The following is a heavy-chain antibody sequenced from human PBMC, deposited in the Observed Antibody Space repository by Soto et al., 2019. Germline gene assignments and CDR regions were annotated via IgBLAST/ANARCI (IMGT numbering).Heavy chain of an antibody. Sequence: GESLKISCKGSGYSFTSYWIGWVRQMPGKGLEWMGIIYPGDSDTRYSPSFQGQVTISADKSISTAYLQWSSLKASDTAMYYCARRRSGYCSGGSCYNYYYYGMDVWGQGTTVTVSS. V-gene: IGHV5-51*01. CDR3: ARRRSGYCSGGSCYNYYYYGMDV. D-gene: IGHD2-15*01. CDR2: IYPGDSDT. CDR1: GYSFTSYW. J-gene: IGHJ6*02.